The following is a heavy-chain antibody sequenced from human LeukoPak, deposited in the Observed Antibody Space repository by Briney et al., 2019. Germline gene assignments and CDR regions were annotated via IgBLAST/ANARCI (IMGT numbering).Heavy chain of an antibody. V-gene: IGHV4-39*01. CDR2: IYYSGST. CDR3: ARYVGSSSAFDI. D-gene: IGHD6-6*01. CDR1: GGSISSSSYY. Sequence: SETLSLTCTVSGGSISSSSYYWGWIRQPPWKGLEWIGSIYYSGSTYYNPSLKSRVTISVDTSKNQFSLKLSSVTAADTAVYYCARYVGSSSAFDIWGQGTMVTVSS. J-gene: IGHJ3*02.